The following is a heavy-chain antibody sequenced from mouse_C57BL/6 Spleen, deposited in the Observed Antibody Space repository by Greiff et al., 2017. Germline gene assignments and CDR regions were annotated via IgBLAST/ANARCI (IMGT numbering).Heavy chain of an antibody. CDR1: GFTFSSYA. CDR3: TREGTAVVIDY. J-gene: IGHJ2*01. D-gene: IGHD1-1*01. Sequence: EVKLVESGEGLVKPGGSLKLSCAASGFTFSSYAMSWVRQTPEKRLEWVAYISSGGDYIYYADTVKGRFTISRDNARNTLYLQMSSLKSEDTAMCYCTREGTAVVIDYWGQGTTLTVSS. CDR2: ISSGGDYI. V-gene: IGHV5-9-1*02.